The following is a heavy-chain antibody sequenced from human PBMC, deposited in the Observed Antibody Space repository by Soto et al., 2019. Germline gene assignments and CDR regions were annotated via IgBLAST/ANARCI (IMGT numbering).Heavy chain of an antibody. J-gene: IGHJ4*02. D-gene: IGHD4-17*01. CDR3: ARLPKGSTVTD. Sequence: EVQLVESGGGLVHPGGSLRLSCAASGFTFSDYSMTWVRQAPGKGLEWVSNIYSTGGIAYYADAVKGRFSVSRDNAKNSLFLQMNSLSDEDTGVYYCARLPKGSTVTDWGQGTLVTVSS. V-gene: IGHV3-48*02. CDR2: IYSTGGIA. CDR1: GFTFSDYS.